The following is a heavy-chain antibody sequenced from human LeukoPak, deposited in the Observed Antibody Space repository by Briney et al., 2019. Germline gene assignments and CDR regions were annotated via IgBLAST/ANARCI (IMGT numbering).Heavy chain of an antibody. Sequence: KASQTLSLTCAVSGGSISSGGYSWSWIRQPPGKGLEWIGYIYHSGSTYYNPSLKSRVTISVDRSKNQFSLKLSSVTAADTAVYYCASTRVYEDHYYGMDVWGQGTTVTVSS. CDR3: ASTRVYEDHYYGMDV. J-gene: IGHJ6*02. CDR2: IYHSGST. CDR1: GGSISSGGYS. V-gene: IGHV4-30-2*01. D-gene: IGHD2/OR15-2a*01.